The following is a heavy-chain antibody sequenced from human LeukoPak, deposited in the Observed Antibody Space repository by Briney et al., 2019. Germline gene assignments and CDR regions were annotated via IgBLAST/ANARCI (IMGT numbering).Heavy chain of an antibody. CDR3: ARERVDYGDWSRYYYYGMDV. V-gene: IGHV3-21*01. Sequence: GGSLRLSCAASGFTFYRSSLNWVRQAPGKGLEWVSSISSSSIDIYYADSVKGRFTISRDNAKNSLYLQMNSLRAEDTAVYYCARERVDYGDWSRYYYYGMDVWVQGNTVTVTS. D-gene: IGHD4-17*01. J-gene: IGHJ6*02. CDR2: ISSSSIDI. CDR1: GFTFYRSS.